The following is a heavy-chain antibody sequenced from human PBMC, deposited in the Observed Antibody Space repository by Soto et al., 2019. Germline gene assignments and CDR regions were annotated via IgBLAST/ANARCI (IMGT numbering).Heavy chain of an antibody. Sequence: QVQLVQSGAEVKKPGSSVKVSCKASGGTFSSYASSWVRQAPGHGLEWMGGIIPIFGTANYAQKFKGRVTITADESTSTADMELSSLSSEDTAVYYCAREGGTYSYGYHFDYWGQGTLVTVSS. V-gene: IGHV1-69*01. CDR3: AREGGTYSYGYHFDY. J-gene: IGHJ4*02. D-gene: IGHD5-18*01. CDR2: IIPIFGTA. CDR1: GGTFSSYA.